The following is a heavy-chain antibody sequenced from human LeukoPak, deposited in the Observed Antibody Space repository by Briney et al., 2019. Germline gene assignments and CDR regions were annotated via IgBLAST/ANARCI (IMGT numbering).Heavy chain of an antibody. CDR2: IRSKAYGGTT. CDR3: TRWTVAPYYFDY. V-gene: IGHV3-49*04. Sequence: GGSLRLSCAASGFTFSNAWMSWVRQAPGKGLEWVGFIRSKAYGGTTEYAASVKGRFTISRDDSKSIAYLQMNSLKTEDTAVYYCTRWTVAPYYFDYWGQGTLVTVSS. J-gene: IGHJ4*02. CDR1: GFTFSNAW. D-gene: IGHD2-15*01.